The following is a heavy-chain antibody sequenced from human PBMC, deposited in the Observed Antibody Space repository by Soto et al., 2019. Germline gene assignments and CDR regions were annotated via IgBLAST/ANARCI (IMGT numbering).Heavy chain of an antibody. CDR3: ARGEMATMWNLDY. Sequence: ASVKVSSKASGYTFTNYAIHWVRQAPGQRLEWMGWINAGNGNTKYSQKFQGRVTITRDTSASTAYMELSSLRSEDTAVYYCARGEMATMWNLDYWGQGTPVTVSS. CDR1: GYTFTNYA. V-gene: IGHV1-3*01. CDR2: INAGNGNT. J-gene: IGHJ4*02. D-gene: IGHD1-1*01.